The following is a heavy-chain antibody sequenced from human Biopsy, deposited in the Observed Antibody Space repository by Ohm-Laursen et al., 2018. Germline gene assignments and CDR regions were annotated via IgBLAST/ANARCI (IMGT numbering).Heavy chain of an antibody. CDR2: IFHIGYT. CDR3: ARGSNEYGGLYFPH. Sequence: GTLSLTCTVSGGSFTGHYWTWIRQPPGKGLGGIGHIFHIGYTSYKSSLKSRVTISLDTSRKHFSLRLTSLAAADTAVYYCARGSNEYGGLYFPHWGQGTLVTVSS. J-gene: IGHJ1*01. D-gene: IGHD4-23*01. CDR1: GGSFTGHY. V-gene: IGHV4-59*11.